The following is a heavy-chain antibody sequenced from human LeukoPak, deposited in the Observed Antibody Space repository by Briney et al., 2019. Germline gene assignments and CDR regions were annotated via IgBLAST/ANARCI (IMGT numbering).Heavy chain of an antibody. V-gene: IGHV4-4*07. J-gene: IGHJ6*03. Sequence: PSETLSLTCTVSVGSISSYYGSWIRQPAGKGLEWIGRIYTSGSTNYNPSLKSRVTISVDTSKNQFSLKLSSVTAADTAVYYCARLPGAFYFYYYMDVRGKGTTVTISS. CDR1: VGSISSYY. CDR2: IYTSGST. D-gene: IGHD3-3*02. CDR3: ARLPGAFYFYYYMDV.